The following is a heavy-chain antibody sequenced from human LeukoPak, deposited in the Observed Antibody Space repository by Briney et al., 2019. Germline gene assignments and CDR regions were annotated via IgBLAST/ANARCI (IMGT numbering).Heavy chain of an antibody. CDR3: ARDIELSC. CDR1: GFTFSDSA. CDR2: NSASGGNS. V-gene: IGHV3-23*01. J-gene: IGHJ4*02. Sequence: QPGGSLRLSCEASGFTFSDSAMSWVRQASGRGLEWVSLNSASGGNSYYADSVKGRFTVSRDSSKNTLHLQMNSLRAEDTAVYYCARDIELSCWGQGTLVTVSS. D-gene: IGHD1-26*01.